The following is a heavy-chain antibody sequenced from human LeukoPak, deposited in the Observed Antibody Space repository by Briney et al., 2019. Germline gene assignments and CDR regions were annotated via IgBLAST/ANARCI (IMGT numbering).Heavy chain of an antibody. CDR1: GFTFSSYA. CDR2: ISYDGSNK. CDR3: ARQEGY. Sequence: GGSLRLSCAAPGFTFSSYAMHWVRQAPGKGLEWVAVISYDGSNKYYADSVKGRFTISRDNSKNTLYLQMNSLRAEDTAVYYCARQEGYWGQGTLVTVSS. V-gene: IGHV3-30*01. J-gene: IGHJ4*02.